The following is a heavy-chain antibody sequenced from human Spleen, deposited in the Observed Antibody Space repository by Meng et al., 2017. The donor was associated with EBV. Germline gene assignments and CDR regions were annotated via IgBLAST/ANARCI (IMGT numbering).Heavy chain of an antibody. CDR3: ARGLGGHYPTMEY. CDR1: GASIDSSDW. V-gene: IGHV4-4*02. D-gene: IGHD3-22*01. CDR2: IHHSGTT. Sequence: QVHLQESGPGLVKPSGTLSLTCAVSGASIDSSDWWTRVRQAPGKGLEWIGEIHHSGTTNYNPSLESRVTISIDKSDNQFSLKLTSVTAADTAVYYCARGLGGHYPTMEYWGQGTLVTVSS. J-gene: IGHJ4*02.